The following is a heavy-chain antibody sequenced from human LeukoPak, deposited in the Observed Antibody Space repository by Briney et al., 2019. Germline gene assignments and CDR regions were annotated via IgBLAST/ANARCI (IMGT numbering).Heavy chain of an antibody. D-gene: IGHD3-10*01. Sequence: ASVKVSCKASGYTFTGYQMHWVRQAPGQGLEWMGWTNPNSGGTNYAQKFQGRVTMTSDASISTAYMELSRLRSDDTAVYYCARGLEYGSGSPLDYWGQGTLVTVSS. V-gene: IGHV1-2*02. CDR3: ARGLEYGSGSPLDY. CDR1: GYTFTGYQ. CDR2: TNPNSGGT. J-gene: IGHJ4*02.